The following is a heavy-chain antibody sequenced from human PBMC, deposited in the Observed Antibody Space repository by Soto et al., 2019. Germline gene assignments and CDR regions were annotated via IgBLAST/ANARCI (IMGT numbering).Heavy chain of an antibody. V-gene: IGHV3-30*18. Sequence: HPGGSLRLSCAASGFTFNNYGMNWVRQAPGKGLEWVAIISNDGSNKYYIESVRGRFTISRDNSKNMLFLQMNSLRVEDTAVYFCTKDGRLDSDGSLYYYYYGMDVWGQGTTVTVSS. D-gene: IGHD2-15*01. CDR1: GFTFNNYG. CDR3: TKDGRLDSDGSLYYYYYGMDV. J-gene: IGHJ6*02. CDR2: ISNDGSNK.